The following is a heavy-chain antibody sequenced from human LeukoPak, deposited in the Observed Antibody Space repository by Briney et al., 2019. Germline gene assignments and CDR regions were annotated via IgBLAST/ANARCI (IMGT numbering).Heavy chain of an antibody. Sequence: PGGSLRLSCAASGITLSDQYMEWVRQTPGKGLEWVGRTRSKVNNHTTEYAASVKGRFTISRDDSSNSLYLQMNSLKTEDTAVYYCARMTFGGMDFWGKGTTVTVSS. CDR3: ARMTFGGMDF. J-gene: IGHJ6*04. D-gene: IGHD3-16*01. V-gene: IGHV3-72*01. CDR2: TRSKVNNHTT. CDR1: GITLSDQY.